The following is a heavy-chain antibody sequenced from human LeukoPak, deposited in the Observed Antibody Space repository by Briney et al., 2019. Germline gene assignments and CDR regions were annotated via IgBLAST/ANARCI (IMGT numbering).Heavy chain of an antibody. CDR3: VRDGMAVAGTAPLDY. J-gene: IGHJ4*02. CDR1: GFTFSSYA. CDR2: ISSSGDST. Sequence: GGSLRLSCSASGFTFSSYAMHWVRQAPGKGLEYVSAISSSGDSTYYADSVKGRFTISRDNSKNTLYLQMSSLRPEDAAVYYCVRDGMAVAGTAPLDYWGLGILVTVSS. D-gene: IGHD6-19*01. V-gene: IGHV3-64D*08.